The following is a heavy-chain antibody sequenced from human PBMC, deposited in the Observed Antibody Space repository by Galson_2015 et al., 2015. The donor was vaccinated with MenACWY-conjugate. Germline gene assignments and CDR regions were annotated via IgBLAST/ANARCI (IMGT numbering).Heavy chain of an antibody. D-gene: IGHD3-10*01. J-gene: IGHJ6*02. Sequence: SMRLSCAAAGFTLTSCRINWVRQAPGKGLAWVSYIGVGSRTMYYADSVKGRFTISRDNAKNSLYLQMNYLRAEDTAVYYCARAGGRLRGVTYAMDVWGQGTTVTVSS. V-gene: IGHV3-48*04. CDR1: GFTLTSCR. CDR2: IGVGSRTM. CDR3: ARAGGRLRGVTYAMDV.